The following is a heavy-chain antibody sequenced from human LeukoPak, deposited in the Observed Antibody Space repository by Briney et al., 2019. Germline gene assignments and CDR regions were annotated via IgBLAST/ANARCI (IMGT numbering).Heavy chain of an antibody. D-gene: IGHD3-16*01. Sequence: GGSLRLSCTVSGFTVSSDSMSWVRQAPGKGLEWVSFIYSGGSTHYSDSVKGRFTISRDNSKNTLYLQMNSLRAEDTAVYYCANYDSSTGGQGYWGQGTLVTVAS. CDR1: GFTVSSDS. J-gene: IGHJ1*01. V-gene: IGHV3-53*01. CDR3: ANYDSSTGGQGY. CDR2: IYSGGST.